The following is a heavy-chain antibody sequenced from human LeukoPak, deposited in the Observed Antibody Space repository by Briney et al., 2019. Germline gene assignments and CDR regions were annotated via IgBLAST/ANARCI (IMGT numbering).Heavy chain of an antibody. CDR1: GFTFSSYE. D-gene: IGHD5-18*01. CDR3: ARDPIVSYSYGPPDY. Sequence: GGSLRLSCAASGFTFSSYEMNWVRQAPGKGLXXXXXISSSSSYIYYADSVKGRFTISRDNAKNSLYLQMNSLRAEDTAVYYCARDPIVSYSYGPPDYWGQGTLVTVSS. CDR2: ISSSSSYI. J-gene: IGHJ4*02. V-gene: IGHV3-21*01.